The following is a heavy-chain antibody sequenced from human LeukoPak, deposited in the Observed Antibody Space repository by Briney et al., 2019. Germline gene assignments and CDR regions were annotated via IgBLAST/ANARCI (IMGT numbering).Heavy chain of an antibody. Sequence: GGSLRLSCAASGFSFSNDWMSWVRQAPGKGLEWVGRIKSRTDGGTSDYAAPVKGRFTISRDDSKSTLYLQMNSLKTEDTAVYCCTTDRVIFGRSFDYWGQGTLVTVSS. V-gene: IGHV3-15*01. D-gene: IGHD3-3*02. CDR2: IKSRTDGGTS. CDR1: GFSFSNDW. J-gene: IGHJ4*02. CDR3: TTDRVIFGRSFDY.